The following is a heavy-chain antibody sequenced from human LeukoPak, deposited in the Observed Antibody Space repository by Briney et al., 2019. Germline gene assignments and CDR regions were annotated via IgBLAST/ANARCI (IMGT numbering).Heavy chain of an antibody. D-gene: IGHD3-22*01. CDR1: GFTVSSNY. CDR2: IYSGGST. CDR3: ARGTGYYDSRGYYRY. Sequence: GGSLRLSCAASGFTVSSNYMSWVRQAPGKGLEWVSVIYSGGSTYYADSVKGRFTISGDNSKNTLYLQMNSLRAEDTAVYYCARGTGYYDSRGYYRYWGQGTLVTVSS. V-gene: IGHV3-53*01. J-gene: IGHJ4*02.